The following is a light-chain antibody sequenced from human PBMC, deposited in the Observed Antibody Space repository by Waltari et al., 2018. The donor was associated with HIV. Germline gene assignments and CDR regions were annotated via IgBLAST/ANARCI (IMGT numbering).Light chain of an antibody. CDR1: QPINSNY. CDR2: YAS. Sequence: EPMLTQSPGTLSLSSGERATLSCRAGQPINSNYLAWYQPKPGMPPRLLIYYASTRAAGIPDRFSGGGSGTDFTLTISRLEPEDFAIYFCQQYEASPPMYTFGQGTRLEV. V-gene: IGKV3-20*01. CDR3: QQYEASPPMYT. J-gene: IGKJ2*01.